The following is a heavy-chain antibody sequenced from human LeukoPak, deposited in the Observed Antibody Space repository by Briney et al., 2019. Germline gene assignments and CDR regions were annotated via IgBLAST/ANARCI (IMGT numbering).Heavy chain of an antibody. Sequence: SATLSLTCTVSGGSISSYYWSWIRQPPGKGLEWIGYIYYSGSTNYNPSLKSRVTISVDTSKNQFSLKLSSVTAADTAVYYCARGPKGYAPWGQGTLVTVSS. CDR2: IYYSGST. J-gene: IGHJ5*02. V-gene: IGHV4-59*01. D-gene: IGHD1-1*01. CDR1: GGSISSYY. CDR3: ARGPKGYAP.